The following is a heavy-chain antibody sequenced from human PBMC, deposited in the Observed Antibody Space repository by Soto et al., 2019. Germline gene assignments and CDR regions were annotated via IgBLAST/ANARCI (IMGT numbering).Heavy chain of an antibody. CDR1: GFAFSFYA. Sequence: GGSLRLSCAASGFAFSFYAIHWVRQAPGKGLEWVAVISNDGRNEYYAASVKGRFTVSRDNSDNTLSLQMNSLRPEDTAVYYCARDENWGYRYSDLWGRGTLVTVSS. CDR2: ISNDGRNE. D-gene: IGHD7-27*01. V-gene: IGHV3-30*03. CDR3: ARDENWGYRYSDL. J-gene: IGHJ2*01.